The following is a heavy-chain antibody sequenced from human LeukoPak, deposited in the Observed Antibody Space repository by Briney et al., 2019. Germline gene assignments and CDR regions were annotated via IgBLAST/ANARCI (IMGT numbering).Heavy chain of an antibody. CDR3: AAGPYNWNYVGYFDL. CDR1: RFTFTNSA. CDR2: IVVGSGNT. J-gene: IGHJ2*01. V-gene: IGHV1-58*01. Sequence: SVKVSCKAYRFTFTNSAVQWVRQARGQRLEWIGWIVVGSGNTNYAQKFQERVTISRDMSTSTAYMELSNLRSEDTAVYYCAAGPYNWNYVGYFDLWGRGTLVTVSS. D-gene: IGHD1-7*01.